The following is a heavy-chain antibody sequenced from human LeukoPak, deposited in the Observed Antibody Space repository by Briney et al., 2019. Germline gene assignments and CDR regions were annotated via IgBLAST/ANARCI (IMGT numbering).Heavy chain of an antibody. CDR2: ISYDGSNK. J-gene: IGHJ4*02. CDR1: GFTFSSYA. Sequence: GGSLRLSCAASGFTFSSYAMHWVRQAPGKGLEWVAVISYDGSNKYYADSVKGRFTISRDNSKNTLYLQMNSLRAEDTAVYYCAREGWTHFDYWGQGTLVTVSS. CDR3: AREGWTHFDY. D-gene: IGHD6-19*01. V-gene: IGHV3-30-3*01.